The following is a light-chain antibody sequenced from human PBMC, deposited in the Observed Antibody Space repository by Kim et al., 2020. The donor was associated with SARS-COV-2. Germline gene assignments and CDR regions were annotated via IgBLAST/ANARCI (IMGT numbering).Light chain of an antibody. V-gene: IGKV1-9*01. CDR3: LHLDSYPLT. CDR2: GAS. CDR1: QASRRD. J-gene: IGKJ4*01. Sequence: ASIGDRVTVTGRASQASRRDFARYQQKPGRATKRLIYGASTLQSGVPSRFSGSGYGTDFTLTISSLQPEDSRSYYCLHLDSYPLTFGGGTKVDIK.